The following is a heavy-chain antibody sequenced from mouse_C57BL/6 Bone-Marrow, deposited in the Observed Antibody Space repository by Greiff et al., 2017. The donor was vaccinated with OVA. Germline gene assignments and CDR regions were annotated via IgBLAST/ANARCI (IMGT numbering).Heavy chain of an antibody. Sequence: VQLQHPGAELVRPGTSVKLSCKASGYTFTSYWMHWVKQRPGQGLEWIGVIDPSDSYTNYNQKFKGKATLTVDTSSSTAYMQLSSLTSEDSAVYYCARELRLPDYWGQGTTLTVSS. CDR3: ARELRLPDY. CDR2: IDPSDSYT. D-gene: IGHD3-2*02. CDR1: GYTFTSYW. V-gene: IGHV1-59*01. J-gene: IGHJ2*01.